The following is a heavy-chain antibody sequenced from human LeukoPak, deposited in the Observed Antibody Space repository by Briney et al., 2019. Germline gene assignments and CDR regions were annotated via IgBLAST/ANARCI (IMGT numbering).Heavy chain of an antibody. D-gene: IGHD4-23*01. Sequence: PSETLSLTCTVSGGSISSSSYYWGWIRQPPGKGLEWIGSIYYSGSTYYNPSLKSRVTISVDTFKNQYSLKLSSVTAADTAVYYCARGRRTGSGGNSNNWFDPWGQGTLVTVSS. V-gene: IGHV4-39*07. CDR2: IYYSGST. CDR3: ARGRRTGSGGNSNNWFDP. J-gene: IGHJ5*02. CDR1: GGSISSSSYY.